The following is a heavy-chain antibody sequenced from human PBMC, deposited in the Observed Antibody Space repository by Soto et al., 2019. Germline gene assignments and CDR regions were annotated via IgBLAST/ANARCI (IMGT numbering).Heavy chain of an antibody. D-gene: IGHD3-3*01. V-gene: IGHV3-23*01. CDR1: GFGFNNLP. CDR2: INEYGDST. J-gene: IGHJ5*02. Sequence: PGGSLRLSCTASGFGFNNLPMGWVRQAPGKGLKYVSSINEYGDSTFYVDSAKGRFTISRDNAKSSLYLQMNSLRAEDTAVYYCARALYDFGDNWFDPWGQGTLVTVSS. CDR3: ARALYDFGDNWFDP.